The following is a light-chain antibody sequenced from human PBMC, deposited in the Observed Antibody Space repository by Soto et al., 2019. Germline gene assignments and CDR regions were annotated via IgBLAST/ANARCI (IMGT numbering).Light chain of an antibody. J-gene: IGLJ3*02. V-gene: IGLV2-14*01. CDR3: SSYTSSSTPWV. CDR2: EVS. CDR1: SSDVGGYNY. Sequence: QFALTQPASVSGSPGQSITISCTGTSSDVGGYNYVSWYQQHPGKAPKVMIYEVSNRPSGVSNRFSGSKSGNTASLTISGLQAEDEADYYCSSYTSSSTPWVFGGGTKLTVL.